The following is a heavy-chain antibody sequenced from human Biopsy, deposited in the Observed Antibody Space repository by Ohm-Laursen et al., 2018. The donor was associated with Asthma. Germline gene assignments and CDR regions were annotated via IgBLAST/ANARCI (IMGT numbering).Heavy chain of an antibody. Sequence: LRLSCAASGFTFGDYWMSWVRQAPGKGLEWVSVIYSGGTSDTADSVRGRFTISRDFYKNTLYLQMDSLRAEDTAVYYCARGDSSGWSHYYFDYWGQGTLVTVSS. V-gene: IGHV3-53*01. J-gene: IGHJ4*02. CDR1: GFTFGDYW. D-gene: IGHD6-19*01. CDR3: ARGDSSGWSHYYFDY. CDR2: IYSGGTS.